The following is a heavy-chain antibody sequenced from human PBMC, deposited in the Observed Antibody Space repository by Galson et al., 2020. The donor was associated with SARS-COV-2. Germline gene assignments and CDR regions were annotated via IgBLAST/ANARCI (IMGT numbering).Heavy chain of an antibody. D-gene: IGHD6-13*01. J-gene: IGHJ4*02. V-gene: IGHV3-33*01. CDR1: GFTFSSYG. Sequence: SCAASGFTFSSYGMHWVRQAPGKGLEWVAVIWYDGSNKYYADSVKGRFTISRDNSKNTLYLQMNSLRAEDTAVYYCARAAPWGVIAAAGDYWGQGTLVTVSS. CDR3: ARAAPWGVIAAAGDY. CDR2: IWYDGSNK.